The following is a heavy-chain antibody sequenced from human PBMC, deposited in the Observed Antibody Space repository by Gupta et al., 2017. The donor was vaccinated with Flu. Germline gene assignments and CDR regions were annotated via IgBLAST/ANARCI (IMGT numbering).Heavy chain of an antibody. CDR3: AKDLGGSGSNYSFDS. Sequence: QAPGKGLEWVELISYEGSNKNYADSVMCRFTISRENSENTLFLQGNSLRAEDAAVYYCAKDLGGSGSNYSFDSWGQGTLVTVSS. CDR2: ISYEGSNK. J-gene: IGHJ4*02. D-gene: IGHD3-10*01. V-gene: IGHV3-30*18.